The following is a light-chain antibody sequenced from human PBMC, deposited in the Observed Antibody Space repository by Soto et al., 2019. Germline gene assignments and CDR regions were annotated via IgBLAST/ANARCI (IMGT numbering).Light chain of an antibody. CDR2: AAS. CDR1: QSISSY. J-gene: IGKJ2*01. CDR3: QQSYSTPYT. V-gene: IGKV1-39*01. Sequence: DIQMTQSPSSLSASVGDRVTITCRPSQSISSYLNWYQQKPGKAPKLLIYAASSLQSGVPSRFSGSGSGTDFTLPISSLQPEDFATYYCQQSYSTPYTFGQGTKLEIK.